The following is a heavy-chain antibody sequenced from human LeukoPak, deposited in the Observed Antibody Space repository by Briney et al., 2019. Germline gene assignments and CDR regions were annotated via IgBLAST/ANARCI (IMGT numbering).Heavy chain of an antibody. CDR1: GFTFSSYA. D-gene: IGHD2-15*01. CDR3: AKAKFCSGASCFLDS. Sequence: GGSLRLTCAASGFTFSSYAMNWVRQAPGKGLEWVSVISGSGANSYYADSVKGRFTISRDNSKNTLYLEMNSLRADDMAVYYCAKAKFCSGASCFLDSWGQGTLVTVSS. V-gene: IGHV3-23*01. J-gene: IGHJ4*02. CDR2: ISGSGANS.